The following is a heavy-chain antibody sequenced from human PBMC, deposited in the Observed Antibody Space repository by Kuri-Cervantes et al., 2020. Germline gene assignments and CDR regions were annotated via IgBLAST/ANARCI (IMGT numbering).Heavy chain of an antibody. D-gene: IGHD2/OR15-2a*01. CDR2: INHSGST. Sequence: SETLSLTCTVSGGSISSYYWSWIRQPPGKGLEWIGEINHSGSTNYNPSLKSRVTISVDTSKNQFSLKLSSVAAADTAVYYCARHPIVSDGANWFDPWGQGTLVTVSS. J-gene: IGHJ5*02. CDR1: GGSISSYY. V-gene: IGHV4-34*01. CDR3: ARHPIVSDGANWFDP.